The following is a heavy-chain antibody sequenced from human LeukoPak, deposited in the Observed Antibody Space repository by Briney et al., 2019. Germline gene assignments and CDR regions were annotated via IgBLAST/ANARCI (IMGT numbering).Heavy chain of an antibody. CDR3: ARMFLSGTNAFDI. CDR2: SFSNDEK. Sequence: SGPTLVNPTETLTLTCTVSGFSLSKVRMGVSWIRQPPGKALEWLAHSFSNDEKSYSTSLKSRLTISKDTSKSQVVLNMADMAPVDTGTYFCARMFLSGTNAFDIWGQGTMVTVSS. J-gene: IGHJ3*02. D-gene: IGHD6-13*01. CDR1: GFSLSKVRMG. V-gene: IGHV2-26*01.